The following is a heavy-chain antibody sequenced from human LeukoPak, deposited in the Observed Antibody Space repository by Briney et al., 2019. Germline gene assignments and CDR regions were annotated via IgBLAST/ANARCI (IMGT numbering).Heavy chain of an antibody. D-gene: IGHD3-3*01. Sequence: GGSLRLSCAASGFTVSSNYMSWVRQAPGKGLEWVSAISGSGGSTYYADSVKGRFTISRDNSKNTLYLQMNSLRAEDTAVYYCAKDLGRVAIFGVVIRDGRDYWGQGTLVTVSS. V-gene: IGHV3-23*01. CDR1: GFTVSSNY. CDR2: ISGSGGST. J-gene: IGHJ4*02. CDR3: AKDLGRVAIFGVVIRDGRDY.